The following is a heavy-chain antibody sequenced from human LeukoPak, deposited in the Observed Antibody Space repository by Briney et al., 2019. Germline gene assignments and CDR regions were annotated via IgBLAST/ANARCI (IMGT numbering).Heavy chain of an antibody. CDR3: ARGSQLLSVGDAFDI. CDR1: GFTFSSYG. J-gene: IGHJ3*02. Sequence: PGGSLRLSCAASGFTFSSYGMHWVRQAPGKGLEWVAVISYDGSNKYYADSVKGRFTISRDNSKNTLYLQMNSLRAEDTAVYYCARGSQLLSVGDAFDIWGQGTMVTVSS. V-gene: IGHV3-30*03. CDR2: ISYDGSNK. D-gene: IGHD2-2*01.